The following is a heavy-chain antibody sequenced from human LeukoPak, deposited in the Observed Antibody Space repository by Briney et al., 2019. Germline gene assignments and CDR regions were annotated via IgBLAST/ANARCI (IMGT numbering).Heavy chain of an antibody. Sequence: EGSLRLSCAASGFTFSSYWMSWVRQAPGKGLEWVANIKQDGSEKYYVDSVKGRFTISRDNAKNSLYLQMNSLRAEDTAVFYCAKDMKIKAAGYYFDYWGQGTLVTVSS. J-gene: IGHJ4*02. V-gene: IGHV3-7*01. CDR3: AKDMKIKAAGYYFDY. CDR1: GFTFSSYW. CDR2: IKQDGSEK. D-gene: IGHD6-13*01.